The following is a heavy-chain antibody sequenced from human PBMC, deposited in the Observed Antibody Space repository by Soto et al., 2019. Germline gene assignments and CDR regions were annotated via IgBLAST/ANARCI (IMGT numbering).Heavy chain of an antibody. CDR3: ARGGPSSKWLDP. V-gene: IGHV4-59*01. CDR1: GGSISSYY. CDR2: VYNSGST. Sequence: QVQLQESGPGLLKSSETLSLTCTVSGGSISSYYWSWIRQPPGKGLEWIGYVYNSGSTNYNPSLKSRVTISIDKSQNQFSLKLTSLTATDTAVYYCARGGPSSKWLDPWGQGTLGTVSS. J-gene: IGHJ5*02.